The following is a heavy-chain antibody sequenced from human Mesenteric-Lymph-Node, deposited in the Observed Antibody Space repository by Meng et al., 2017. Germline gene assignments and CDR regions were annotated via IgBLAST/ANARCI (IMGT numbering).Heavy chain of an antibody. Sequence: ASVKVSCKASGYTFTSYYMHWVRQAPGQGLEWMGIINPSGGSTSYAQKFQGRVTMTRDTSTSTVYMELSSLRSEDTAVYYCAREPDTYYSAQYHDYWGQGTLVTVSS. CDR3: AREPDTYYSAQYHDY. CDR2: INPSGGST. CDR1: GYTFTSYY. D-gene: IGHD3-10*01. V-gene: IGHV1-46*01. J-gene: IGHJ4*02.